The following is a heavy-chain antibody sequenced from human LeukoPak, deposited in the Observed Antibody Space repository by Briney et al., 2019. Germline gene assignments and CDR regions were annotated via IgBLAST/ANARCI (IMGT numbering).Heavy chain of an antibody. Sequence: GGSLRLSCSASGFTFSSYAMSWVRQAPGKGLEWVSTISGSGSGGSTYYADSVKGRFTISRDNSKDTLYLQMNSLRAEDTAVYYCAKLLAVTNSYYFNYWGQGTLVTVSS. J-gene: IGHJ4*02. V-gene: IGHV3-23*01. CDR2: ISGSGSGGST. D-gene: IGHD6-19*01. CDR3: AKLLAVTNSYYFNY. CDR1: GFTFSSYA.